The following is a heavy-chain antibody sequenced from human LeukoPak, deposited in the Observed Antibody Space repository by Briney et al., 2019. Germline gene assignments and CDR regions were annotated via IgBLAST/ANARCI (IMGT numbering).Heavy chain of an antibody. CDR1: GFTFSSYS. CDR2: ISSSSSYI. V-gene: IGHV3-21*01. CDR3: AKDRANGDYAAFDI. D-gene: IGHD4-17*01. Sequence: GGSLRLSCAASGFTFSSYSMNWVRQAPGKGLEWVSSISSSSSYIYYADSVKGRFTISRDNAKNSLYLQMNSLRAEDTAVYYCAKDRANGDYAAFDIWGQGTRVTVSS. J-gene: IGHJ3*02.